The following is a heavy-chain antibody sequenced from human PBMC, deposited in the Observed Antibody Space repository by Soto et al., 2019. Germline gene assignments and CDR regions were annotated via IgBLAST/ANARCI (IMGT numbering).Heavy chain of an antibody. CDR1: GGSISSSSYY. Sequence: QLQLQESGPGLVKPSETLSLTCTVSGGSISSSSYYWGWIRQPPGKGLEWIGRMYYSGSTYYNPSLKSRVTISVDTSKNQFSLKLSSVTAADTAVYYCARRRIHSWFDPWGQGTLVTVSS. CDR2: MYYSGST. D-gene: IGHD5-18*01. J-gene: IGHJ5*02. V-gene: IGHV4-39*01. CDR3: ARRRIHSWFDP.